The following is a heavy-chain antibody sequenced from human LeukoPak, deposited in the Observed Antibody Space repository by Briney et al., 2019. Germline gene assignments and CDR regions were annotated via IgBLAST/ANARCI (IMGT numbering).Heavy chain of an antibody. CDR1: GYSFTSYD. CDR3: ARGAPGGYCSGGSCPYLDY. Sequence: ASVKVSCKASGYSFTSYDINWVRQATGQGLEWMGWMNPNSGHTGYAQKFQGRVTMTSNTSISTVYMELSSLRSEDTAVYYCARGAPGGYCSGGSCPYLDYWGQGTLVTVSS. J-gene: IGHJ4*02. CDR2: MNPNSGHT. D-gene: IGHD2-15*01. V-gene: IGHV1-8*01.